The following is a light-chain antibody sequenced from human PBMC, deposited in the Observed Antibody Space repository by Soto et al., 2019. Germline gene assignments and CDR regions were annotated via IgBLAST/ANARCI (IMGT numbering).Light chain of an antibody. CDR2: DSS. CDR3: QQYNNRPIT. CDR1: QSVTSK. Sequence: EIVMTQFPGTLSVSPGERATLSCRASQSVTSKLAWYQQKPGQAPRLLIYDSSARATGVPARFRGSGSGTEFTHPISSLQSEDFAVYYCQQYNNRPITFRHGTRREGK. J-gene: IGKJ5*01. V-gene: IGKV3-15*01.